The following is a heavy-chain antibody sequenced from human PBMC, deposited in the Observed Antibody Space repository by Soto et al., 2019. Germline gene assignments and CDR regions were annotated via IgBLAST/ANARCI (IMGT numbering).Heavy chain of an antibody. J-gene: IGHJ4*02. D-gene: IGHD4-17*01. CDR2: IYHSGST. Sequence: QLQLQESGSGLVKPSQTLSLTCAVSGGSISSGGYSWSWIRQPPGKGLEWIGYIYHSGSTYYNPSLKSRVTISVDRSKNQFSLKLSSVTAADTAVYYCARGGGLDYGGNSVKTFDYWGQGTLVTVSS. V-gene: IGHV4-30-2*01. CDR3: ARGGGLDYGGNSVKTFDY. CDR1: GGSISSGGYS.